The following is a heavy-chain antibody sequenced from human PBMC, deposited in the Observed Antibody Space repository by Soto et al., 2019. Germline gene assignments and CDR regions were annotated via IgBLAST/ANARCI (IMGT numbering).Heavy chain of an antibody. CDR3: AKFYCISIMCQVPAAKSTGGFEI. CDR2: ISGSGVRT. D-gene: IGHD2-2*01. J-gene: IGHJ3*02. CDR1: GFTFSSYA. Sequence: EPQLLESGGGLGHPGGSLRLSCAASGFTFSSYAMSWVRQAPGKGLEWVAPISGSGVRTYYADSVRGRSTISRDNSKKTVDLQMNSLRAEDTVVYYCAKFYCISIMCQVPAAKSTGGFEIWGQGTLVTVS. V-gene: IGHV3-23*01.